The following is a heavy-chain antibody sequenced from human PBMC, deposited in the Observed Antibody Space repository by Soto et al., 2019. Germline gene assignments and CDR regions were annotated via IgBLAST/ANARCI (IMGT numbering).Heavy chain of an antibody. CDR3: AKAETSGYDVLYAFDV. CDR1: GFTFSTYG. V-gene: IGHV3-30*18. Sequence: GGSLRLSCAASGFTFSTYGMHWVRQAPGKGLEWVAVISYDGSNKYYADSVQGRFTISRDNSKNTVYLQMNSLRAEDTVVYYCAKAETSGYDVLYAFDVWGQGTMVTVSS. J-gene: IGHJ3*01. D-gene: IGHD5-12*01. CDR2: ISYDGSNK.